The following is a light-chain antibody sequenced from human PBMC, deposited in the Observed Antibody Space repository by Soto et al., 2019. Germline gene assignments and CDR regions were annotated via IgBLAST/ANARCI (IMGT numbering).Light chain of an antibody. CDR2: AAS. CDR1: QSISSY. J-gene: IGKJ1*01. V-gene: IGKV1-39*01. Sequence: DIQMTQSPSSLSASVGDRVTITCRASQSISSYLNWYQQKPGKAPNLLIYAASSLRSGVPSRFSGSGSGTDFPLPITKLQPEDFATYYCQQSYSPPRTFGQGTKVEIK. CDR3: QQSYSPPRT.